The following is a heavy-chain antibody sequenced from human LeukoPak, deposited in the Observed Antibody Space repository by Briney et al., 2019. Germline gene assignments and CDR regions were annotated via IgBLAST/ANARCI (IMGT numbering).Heavy chain of an antibody. CDR1: GFTFSTYK. CDR2: ISSSSNYT. Sequence: GGSLRLSCAASGFTFSTYKINWVRQAPGKGLECVSCISSSSNYTHNADSVKGRFTISRDNAKNSLYLQMNSLRAEDTALYYCASGGELDSDFDYWGQGTLVTVSS. D-gene: IGHD3-16*01. V-gene: IGHV3-21*04. CDR3: ASGGELDSDFDY. J-gene: IGHJ4*02.